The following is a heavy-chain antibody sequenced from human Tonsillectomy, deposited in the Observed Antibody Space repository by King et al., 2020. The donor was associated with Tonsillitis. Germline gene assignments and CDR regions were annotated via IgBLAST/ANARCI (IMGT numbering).Heavy chain of an antibody. J-gene: IGHJ4*02. CDR3: AKGAPAVAGILDY. CDR1: GFTFDDYT. V-gene: IGHV3-43*01. CDR2: ISWDAGVA. D-gene: IGHD6-19*01. Sequence: VQLVESGGVVVQPGGSLRLSCAASGFTFDDYTMHWVRQAPGKGLEWVSLISWDAGVAYYADSVKGRFTISRDNSKNSLYLQMNSLRTDDTALYYCAKGAPAVAGILDYWGQGTLVTVSS.